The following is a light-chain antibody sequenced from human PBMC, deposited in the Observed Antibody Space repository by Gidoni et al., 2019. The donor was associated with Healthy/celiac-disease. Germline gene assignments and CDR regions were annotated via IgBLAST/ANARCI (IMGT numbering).Light chain of an antibody. CDR2: QDN. V-gene: IGLV3-1*01. CDR3: QAWDSSAADVV. J-gene: IGLJ2*01. Sequence: YELTQPPSVSVSPGQTATITCSGDILGDKSPSWYQQKPGQSPVLVIYQDNKRPSGTPERYSGSHSGNTATLTISGTRAMDEADYYCQAWDSSAADVVFGGGTKLTVL. CDR1: ILGDKS.